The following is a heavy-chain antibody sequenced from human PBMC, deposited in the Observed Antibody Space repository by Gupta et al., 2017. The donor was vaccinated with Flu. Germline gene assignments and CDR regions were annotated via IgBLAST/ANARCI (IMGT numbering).Heavy chain of an antibody. CDR3: VRQRYGATSSCSSMDY. V-gene: IGHV4-39*01. CDR1: DVSMRSDMYS. J-gene: IGHJ4*02. CDR2: IYFDGRT. Sequence: QLQESGPGLVKPSETLSLNCPAFDVSMRSDMYSLGWVRQTPGKGLEWIGNIYFDGRTHYNPSLKCRVTISLDTAQNQFSRKQRSVTAADTAIHYCVRQRYGATSSCSSMDYWGQGALVTVSS. D-gene: IGHD4/OR15-4a*01.